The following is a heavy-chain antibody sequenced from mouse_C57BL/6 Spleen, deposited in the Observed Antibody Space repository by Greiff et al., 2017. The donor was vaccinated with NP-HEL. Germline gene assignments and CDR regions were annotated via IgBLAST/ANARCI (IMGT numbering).Heavy chain of an antibody. V-gene: IGHV5-17*01. J-gene: IGHJ1*03. Sequence: EVKLVESGGGLVKPGGSLKLSCAASGFTFSDYGMHWVRQAPEKGLEWVAYISSGSSPIYYADTVKGRFTISRDKAKNTLCMPMTSLRSEDTAMYDCARPYYSNYGYFDVWGTGTTVTVSS. CDR3: ARPYYSNYGYFDV. CDR1: GFTFSDYG. D-gene: IGHD2-5*01. CDR2: ISSGSSPI.